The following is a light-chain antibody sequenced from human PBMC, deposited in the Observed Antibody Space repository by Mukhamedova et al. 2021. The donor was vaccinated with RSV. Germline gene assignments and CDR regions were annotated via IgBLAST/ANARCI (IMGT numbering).Light chain of an antibody. J-gene: IGKJ4*01. CDR2: RTS. Sequence: WYQRRVHGKAPKLLIYRTSNLQSGVPSRFSGSGSGTDFTLTIDSLQPDDFATYYCQQGATFPLTFGGGTKVEIK. CDR3: QQGATFPLT. V-gene: IGKV1-12*01.